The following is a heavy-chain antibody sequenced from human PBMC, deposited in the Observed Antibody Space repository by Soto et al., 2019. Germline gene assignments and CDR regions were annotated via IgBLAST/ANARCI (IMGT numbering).Heavy chain of an antibody. V-gene: IGHV3-30-3*01. CDR3: ARPRDTLLWVPNY. CDR2: ISYDGSSK. J-gene: IGHJ4*03. CDR1: EFTISSYA. D-gene: IGHD3-16*01. Sequence: GRSLRLYCVACEFTISSYAMHWVRQAPGKGLEWVAVISYDGSSKYYADSVKGRFTISRDNSKNTLYLQMNSLRAEDTAVYYWARPRDTLLWVPNYWGQGT.